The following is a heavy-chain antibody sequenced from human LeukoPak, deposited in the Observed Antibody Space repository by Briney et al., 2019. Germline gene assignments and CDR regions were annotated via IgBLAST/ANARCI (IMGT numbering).Heavy chain of an antibody. CDR1: GFTFSSYS. J-gene: IGHJ4*02. CDR2: IRGSSSYI. V-gene: IGHV3-21*04. D-gene: IGHD5-18*01. Sequence: GGSLRLSCAASGFTFSSYSMNWVRQAPGKGLEWVASIRGSSSYIYYADSVKGRFTISRHNSRNTLYLQMNSLRAEDTAVYYCARVDTVMAYYFDLWGQGTLVTVSS. CDR3: ARVDTVMAYYFDL.